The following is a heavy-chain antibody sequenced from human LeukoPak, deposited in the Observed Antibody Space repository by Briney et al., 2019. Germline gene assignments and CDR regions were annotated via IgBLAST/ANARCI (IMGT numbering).Heavy chain of an antibody. CDR2: IYENGGTT. CDR3: AKDFRIGYSAHFDY. D-gene: IGHD2-21*01. CDR1: GFTFRSHA. J-gene: IGHJ4*02. V-gene: IGHV3-23*01. Sequence: GGSLRLSCVGSGFTFRSHAMSWVRQAPEKGLEFVSGIYENGGTTCYADSVKGRFSISRDNSKNTLYLQMDSLRGEDTAVYYCAKDFRIGYSAHFDYWGQGALVTVSS.